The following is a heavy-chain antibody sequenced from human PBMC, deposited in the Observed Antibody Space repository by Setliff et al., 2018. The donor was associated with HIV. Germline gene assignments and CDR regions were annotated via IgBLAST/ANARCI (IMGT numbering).Heavy chain of an antibody. CDR3: ARISQLLDYAMDV. Sequence: PSETLSLTCSVSGGSFNSGSYFWLWIRQPAGKGLEWIGHVHTTGDINYNPSGNINYNPSLKSRANILIDTFKNEFSLRLTSVTAADTAMYYCARISQLLDYAMDVWGQGTTVTSP. CDR1: GGSFNSGSYF. D-gene: IGHD6-13*01. CDR2: VHTTGDI. V-gene: IGHV4-61*10. J-gene: IGHJ6*01.